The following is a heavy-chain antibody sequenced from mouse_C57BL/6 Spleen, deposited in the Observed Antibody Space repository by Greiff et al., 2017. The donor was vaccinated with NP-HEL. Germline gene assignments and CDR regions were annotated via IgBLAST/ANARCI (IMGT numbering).Heavy chain of an antibody. CDR2: IYPGDGDT. CDR3: ANYYGSSYGYFEV. Sequence: QVQLQQSGPELVKPGASVKISCKASGYAFSSSWMNWVKQRPGKGLEWIGRIYPGDGDTNYNGKFKGKATLTADKSSSTAYMQLSSLTSEDSAVYFWANYYGSSYGYFEVWGTGTTVTVCS. CDR1: GYAFSSSW. D-gene: IGHD1-1*01. V-gene: IGHV1-82*01. J-gene: IGHJ1*03.